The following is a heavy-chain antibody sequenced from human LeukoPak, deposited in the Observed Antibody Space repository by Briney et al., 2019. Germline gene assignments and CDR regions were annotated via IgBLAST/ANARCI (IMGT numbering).Heavy chain of an antibody. J-gene: IGHJ4*02. CDR3: ARESQEKYYFDY. D-gene: IGHD5-24*01. CDR1: GGSFSGSY. V-gene: IGHV4-34*01. Sequence: PSETLSLTCAVYGGSFSGSYWTWIRQPPGKGLEWIGEINHSGSTNYNPSLKSRVTISVDTSKNQFSLKLSSVTAADTAVYYCARESQEKYYFDYWGQGTLVTVSS. CDR2: INHSGST.